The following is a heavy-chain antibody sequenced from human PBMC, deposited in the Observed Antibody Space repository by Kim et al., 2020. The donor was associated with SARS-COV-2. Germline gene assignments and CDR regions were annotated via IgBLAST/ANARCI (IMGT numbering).Heavy chain of an antibody. J-gene: IGHJ3*02. D-gene: IGHD3-9*01. V-gene: IGHV3-23*01. CDR1: GFTFSSYA. CDR3: AKATKRYYDILTGYFKGAFDI. CDR2: ISGSGSST. Sequence: GGSLRLSCAASGFTFSSYAMSWVRQAPGKGLEWVSAISGSGSSTYYTDSVKGRFTISRDNSKNTLYLQMNSLRAEDTAVYYCAKATKRYYDILTGYFKGAFDIWGQGTMVTVSS.